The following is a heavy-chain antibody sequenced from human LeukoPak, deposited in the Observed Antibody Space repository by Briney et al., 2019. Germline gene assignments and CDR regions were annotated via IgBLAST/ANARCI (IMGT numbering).Heavy chain of an antibody. J-gene: IGHJ6*03. V-gene: IGHV4-59*01. D-gene: IGHD3-16*02. CDR1: GGSISNYY. CDR2: IYYSGST. Sequence: PSETLSLTCSVSGGSISNYYWSWIRQPPGKGLEWIGYIYYSGSTNYNPSFKSRVTISVDTPKNQFSLKMSSVTAADTALYYCARTEGNSFYPYYYMDVWGKGTTVTVSS. CDR3: ARTEGNSFYPYYYMDV.